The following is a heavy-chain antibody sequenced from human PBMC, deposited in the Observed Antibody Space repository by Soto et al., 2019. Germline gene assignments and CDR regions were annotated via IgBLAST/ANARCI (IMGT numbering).Heavy chain of an antibody. CDR2: IYYSGST. CDR1: GGCF. D-gene: IGHD2-8*01. J-gene: IGHJ6*02. Sequence: GGCFWKRIRQPPGKGLEWIGYIYYSGSTYYNPSLKSRVTISVDTSKNQFSLKLSSVTAADTAVYYCARDWVLNPDSYYYYGMDVGGQVTTVTVS. CDR3: ARDWVLNPDSYYYYGMDV. V-gene: IGHV4-30-4*01.